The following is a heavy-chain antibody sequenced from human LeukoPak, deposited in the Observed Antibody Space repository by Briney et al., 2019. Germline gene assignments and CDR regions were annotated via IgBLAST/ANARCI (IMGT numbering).Heavy chain of an antibody. Sequence: GGSLRLSCAASGFTFSGYWMSWVRQAPGKGLEWVANIKQDGSEKYYVDSVKGRFTISRDNAKNSLNLQMNSLRAEDTAVYYCATLITGTIPYIDYWGQGTLVTVSS. V-gene: IGHV3-7*01. CDR1: GFTFSGYW. D-gene: IGHD1-20*01. CDR2: IKQDGSEK. J-gene: IGHJ4*02. CDR3: ATLITGTIPYIDY.